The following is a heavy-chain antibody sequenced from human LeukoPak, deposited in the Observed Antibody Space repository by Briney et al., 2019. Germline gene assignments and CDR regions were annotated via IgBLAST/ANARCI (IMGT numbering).Heavy chain of an antibody. J-gene: IGHJ4*02. CDR1: GFTFSAYS. CDR2: ISSSSSYI. Sequence: PGGSLRLSCAASGFTFSAYSMNWVRQAPGKGLEWVSSISSSSSYIYYADSVKGRFTISRDNAKNSLYLQMNSLRDEDTAVYYCVRGDAWFGELLNFDYWGQGTLVTVSS. CDR3: VRGDAWFGELLNFDY. V-gene: IGHV3-48*02. D-gene: IGHD3-10*01.